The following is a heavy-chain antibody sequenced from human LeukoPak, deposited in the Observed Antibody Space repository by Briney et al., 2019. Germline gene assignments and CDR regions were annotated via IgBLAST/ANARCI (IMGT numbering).Heavy chain of an antibody. CDR1: GYTFTNYY. J-gene: IGHJ4*02. V-gene: IGHV1-2*02. D-gene: IGHD4-17*01. CDR2: IHPNSGGT. Sequence: ASVKVSCKASGYTFTNYYMHWVRQAPGQGLEWMGWIHPNSGGTNYAQKFQGRVTMTRDTSISTAYMELSRLRSDDTAVYYCARDCSTVTTPYFDYWGQGTLVTVSS. CDR3: ARDCSTVTTPYFDY.